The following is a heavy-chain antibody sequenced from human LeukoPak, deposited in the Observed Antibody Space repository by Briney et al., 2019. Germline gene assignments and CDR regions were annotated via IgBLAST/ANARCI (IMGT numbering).Heavy chain of an antibody. V-gene: IGHV5-51*01. D-gene: IGHD1-26*01. Sequence: PGESLKISCKGFGYSFPSYWIGWVRQLPGKGLEWMGIIYPGDSDTRYSPSFQGQVTISADKSISTAYLQWSSLKASDTAMYYCARLIVGATRYFDYWGQGTLVTVSS. CDR3: ARLIVGATRYFDY. J-gene: IGHJ4*02. CDR2: IYPGDSDT. CDR1: GYSFPSYW.